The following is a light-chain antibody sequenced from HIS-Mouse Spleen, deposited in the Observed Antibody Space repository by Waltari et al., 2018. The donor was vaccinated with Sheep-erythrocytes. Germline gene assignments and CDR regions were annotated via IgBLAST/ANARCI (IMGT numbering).Light chain of an antibody. CDR3: CSYAGSYNHV. J-gene: IGLJ1*01. Sequence: QSALTQPRSVSGSPGQSVTIPCTGTSSDVGGYNHVHWYQQHPGKAPKLMIYDVSKRPSGVPDRFSGSKSGNTASLTISGLQAEDEADYYCCSYAGSYNHVFATGTKVTVL. V-gene: IGLV2-11*01. CDR2: DVS. CDR1: SSDVGGYNH.